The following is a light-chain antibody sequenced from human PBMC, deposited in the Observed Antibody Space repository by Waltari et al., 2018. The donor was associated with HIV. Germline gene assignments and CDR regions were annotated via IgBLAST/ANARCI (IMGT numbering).Light chain of an antibody. V-gene: IGKV4-1*01. CDR2: WAS. J-gene: IGKJ5*01. CDR1: RSISYSSNNKNS. CDR3: QQYHSLPIT. Sequence: DIVLTQSPDSLAVSLGERATINCTSSRSISYSSNNKNSLVWYQQKPGQPPRVLIYWASTRESGVPDRFSGSGSGTDFTLTISSLQTEDVAVYFCQQYHSLPITFGQGTRLEIK.